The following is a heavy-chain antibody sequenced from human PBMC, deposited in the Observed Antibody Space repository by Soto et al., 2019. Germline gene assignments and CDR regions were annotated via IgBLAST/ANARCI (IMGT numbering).Heavy chain of an antibody. CDR1: GFTFSSYA. D-gene: IGHD5-12*01. CDR3: AKRDGYNSYYYYYGMDV. CDR2: ISGSGGST. J-gene: IGHJ6*02. Sequence: GSLRLSCAASGFTFSSYAMSWVRQAPGKGLEWVSAISGSGGSTYYADSVKGRFTISRDNSKNTLYLQMNSLRAEDTAVYYCAKRDGYNSYYYYYGMDVWGQGTTVTVSS. V-gene: IGHV3-23*01.